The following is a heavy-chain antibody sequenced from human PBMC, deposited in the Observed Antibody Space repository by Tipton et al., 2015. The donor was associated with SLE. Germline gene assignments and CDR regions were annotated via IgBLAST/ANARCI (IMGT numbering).Heavy chain of an antibody. CDR1: GGSISSSSYY. CDR2: IYYSGST. CDR3: ARVPVARHYFDY. V-gene: IGHV4-39*07. J-gene: IGHJ4*02. D-gene: IGHD2-15*01. Sequence: TLSLTCPVSGGSISSSSYYWGWIRQPPGKGLEWIGSIYYSGSTYYNPSLKSRVTISVDTSKDQFSLKLSSVTAADTAVYYCARVPVARHYFDYWGQGALVTVSS.